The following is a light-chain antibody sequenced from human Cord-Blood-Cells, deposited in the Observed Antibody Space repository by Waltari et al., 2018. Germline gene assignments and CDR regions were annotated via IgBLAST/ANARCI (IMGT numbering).Light chain of an antibody. CDR1: SSDVGFYYF. J-gene: IGLJ2*01. CDR2: DVS. V-gene: IGLV2-14*01. CDR3: SSYTSSSTVV. Sequence: QSALTQTASVSASPGQSITLSSTGTSSDVGFYYFVSWSQQHPGKAPKLMIYDVSNRPSGVSNRFSGSKSGNTASLTISGLQAEDEADYYCSSYTSSSTVVFGGGTKLTVL.